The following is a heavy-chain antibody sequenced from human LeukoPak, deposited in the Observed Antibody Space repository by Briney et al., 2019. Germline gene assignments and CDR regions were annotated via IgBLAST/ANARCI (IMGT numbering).Heavy chain of an antibody. J-gene: IGHJ4*02. CDR2: ISYDGSNK. CDR1: GFTFSSYG. V-gene: IGHV3-30*18. Sequence: PGGSPRLSCSASGFTFSSYGMHWVRQAPGKGLEWVAVISYDGSNKYYADSVKGRFTISRDNSKNTLYLQMNSLRAEDTAVYYCAKDDGEPPNYYDSSGAHNDYWGQGTLVTVSS. CDR3: AKDDGEPPNYYDSSGAHNDY. D-gene: IGHD3-22*01.